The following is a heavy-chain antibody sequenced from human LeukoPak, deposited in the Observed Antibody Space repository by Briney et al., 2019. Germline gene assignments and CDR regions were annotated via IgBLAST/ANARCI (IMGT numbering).Heavy chain of an antibody. CDR2: IYYSGST. D-gene: IGHD5-24*01. CDR1: GGSISSSSYY. CDR3: AREMGGDGYNWMIDY. Sequence: SETLSLTCTVSGGSISSSSYYWGWIRQPPGKGLEWIGYIYYSGSTNYNPSLKSRVTISVDTSKNQFSLKLSSVTAADTAVYYCAREMGGDGYNWMIDYWGQGTLVTVSS. J-gene: IGHJ4*02. V-gene: IGHV4-61*01.